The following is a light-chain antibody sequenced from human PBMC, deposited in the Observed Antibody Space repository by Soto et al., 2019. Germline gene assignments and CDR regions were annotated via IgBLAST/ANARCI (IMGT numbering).Light chain of an antibody. CDR3: LQDNNYPLT. Sequence: AIQMTQSPSPLSASVGDRVTLTCRASQAIRNDLVWYQQKPGKAPKLLIFGASTLQTGVASRFSGSGSGTEFTLTISSLQPEDFATYYCLQDNNYPLTFGGGTKVDIK. J-gene: IGKJ4*01. CDR1: QAIRND. V-gene: IGKV1-6*01. CDR2: GAS.